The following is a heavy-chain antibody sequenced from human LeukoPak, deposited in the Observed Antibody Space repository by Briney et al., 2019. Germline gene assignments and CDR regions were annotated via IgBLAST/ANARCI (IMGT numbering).Heavy chain of an antibody. D-gene: IGHD2-8*02. CDR3: ARGLLGIDF. CDR2: IDTDGSNT. Sequence: PGGSLRLSCVASGFTFSSYWMHWVRQVPGKGLMWVSRIDTDGSNTNYADSVEGRFTIFRDNAKNTLYLQMNSLRAEDTAVYYCARGLLGIDFWGQGTLVTVSS. V-gene: IGHV3-74*01. J-gene: IGHJ4*02. CDR1: GFTFSSYW.